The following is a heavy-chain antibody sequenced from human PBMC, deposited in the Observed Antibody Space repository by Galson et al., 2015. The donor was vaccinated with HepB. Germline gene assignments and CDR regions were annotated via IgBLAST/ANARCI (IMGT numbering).Heavy chain of an antibody. Sequence: SVKVSCKASGYTLSDSFMHWVRQAPGQGLEWMGWINPYTGGTNYVQKFEGWVTMTRDTSLNTAYMELSRLKSDDTAVYYCAREVIVSTTDIHYYHGMDVWGQGTTVTVSS. J-gene: IGHJ6*02. CDR1: GYTLSDSF. D-gene: IGHD3-22*01. CDR2: INPYTGGT. V-gene: IGHV1-2*04. CDR3: AREVIVSTTDIHYYHGMDV.